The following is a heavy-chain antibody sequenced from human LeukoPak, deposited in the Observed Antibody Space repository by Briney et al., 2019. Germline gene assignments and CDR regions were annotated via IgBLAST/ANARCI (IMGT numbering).Heavy chain of an antibody. J-gene: IGHJ6*02. D-gene: IGHD1-14*01. CDR3: ARARKGPYAYYYYGMDV. CDR1: GGTFSSYA. CDR2: IIPIFGIA. V-gene: IGHV1-69*04. Sequence: ASVKVSCKASGGTFSSYAISWVRQAPGQGLEWMGRIIPIFGIANYAQKFQGRVKITADKSTSTAYMELSSLRSEDTAVYYCARARKGPYAYYYYGMDVWGQGTTVTVSS.